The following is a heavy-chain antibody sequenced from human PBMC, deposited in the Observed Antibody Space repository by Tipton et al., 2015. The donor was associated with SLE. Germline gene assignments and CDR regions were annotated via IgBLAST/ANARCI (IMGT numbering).Heavy chain of an antibody. CDR2: ISYDGSNK. Sequence: SLRLSCAASGFTFSSYAMHWVRQAPGKGLEWVAVISYDGSNKYYADSVKGRFTIPRDNSKNTLYLQMNSLRAEDTAVYYCAREVMATWGFDYWGQGTLVTVSS. CDR3: AREVMATWGFDY. CDR1: GFTFSSYA. V-gene: IGHV3-30*04. D-gene: IGHD5-24*01. J-gene: IGHJ4*02.